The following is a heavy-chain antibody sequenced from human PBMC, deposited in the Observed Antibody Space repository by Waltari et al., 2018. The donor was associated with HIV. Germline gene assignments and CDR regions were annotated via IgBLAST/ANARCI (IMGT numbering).Heavy chain of an antibody. CDR1: GGSISSSNYY. J-gene: IGHJ6*02. CDR3: ARQPIPGIAVAGTYYYYGMDV. Sequence: QLQLQESGPGLVKPSETLSLTCSVSGGSISSSNYYWGWIRQPPGEGLEWIGTIDHSGRTYETPSLKSRVTMSVETSKNQFSLKLNSVTAADAAVYYCARQPIPGIAVAGTYYYYGMDVWGQGTTVTVS. V-gene: IGHV4-39*01. D-gene: IGHD6-19*01. CDR2: IDHSGRT.